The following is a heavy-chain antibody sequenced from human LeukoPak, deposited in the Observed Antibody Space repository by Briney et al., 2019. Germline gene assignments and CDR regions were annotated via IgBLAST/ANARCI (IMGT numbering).Heavy chain of an antibody. CDR2: INHSGST. D-gene: IGHD2-15*01. CDR1: GGSFSGYY. V-gene: IGHV4-34*01. J-gene: IGHJ4*02. CDR3: ARSACSGGSCYFDY. Sequence: SETLSLTCAVYGGSFSGYYWSWIRQPPGKGLEWIGEINHSGSTNYNPSLKSRVTISVDTSKNQFSLKLSSVTAADTAVYYCARSACSGGSCYFDYWGQGTLVTVSS.